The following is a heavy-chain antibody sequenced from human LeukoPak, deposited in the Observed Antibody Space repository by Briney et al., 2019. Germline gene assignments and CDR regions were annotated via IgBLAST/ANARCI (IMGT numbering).Heavy chain of an antibody. V-gene: IGHV1-2*02. J-gene: IGHJ5*02. CDR2: INPNSGST. CDR3: ARDGDDNGDYILGWFDP. CDR1: GYRFRDYY. Sequence: ASVKVSCKASGYRFRDYYMHWVRQAPGQGLEWMGWINPNSGSTMYAQKFQGRVAMTRDTSINTAYMELSRLTSDDTAVYYCARDGDDNGDYILGWFDPWGQGTLVTVSS. D-gene: IGHD4-17*01.